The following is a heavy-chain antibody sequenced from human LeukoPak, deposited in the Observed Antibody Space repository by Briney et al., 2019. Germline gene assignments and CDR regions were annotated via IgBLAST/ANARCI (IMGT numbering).Heavy chain of an antibody. CDR2: ISSSSSTI. CDR1: GFTFSSYS. V-gene: IGHV3-48*01. Sequence: GGSLRLSCAASGFTFSSYSMNWVRQAPGKGLEWVSYISSSSSTIYYADSVKGRFTISRDNSKNTLYLQMNSLRAEDTAVYYCAKEGIPTAFDYWGQGTLVTVSS. J-gene: IGHJ4*02. CDR3: AKEGIPTAFDY. D-gene: IGHD5-18*01.